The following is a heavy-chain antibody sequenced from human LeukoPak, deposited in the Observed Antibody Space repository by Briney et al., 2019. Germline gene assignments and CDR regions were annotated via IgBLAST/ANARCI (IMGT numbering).Heavy chain of an antibody. J-gene: IGHJ6*02. CDR3: ASRQQKYYYYYGMDV. CDR2: IIPIFGTA. CDR1: VGTFISYA. V-gene: IGHV1-69*13. Sequence: SVKVSCKASVGTFISYAISWTRQAPGQGLEWVGGIIPIFGTANYAQKFQGRVTITADESTSTAYMELSSLRSEDTAVYYCASRQQKYYYYYGMDVWGQGTTVTVSS.